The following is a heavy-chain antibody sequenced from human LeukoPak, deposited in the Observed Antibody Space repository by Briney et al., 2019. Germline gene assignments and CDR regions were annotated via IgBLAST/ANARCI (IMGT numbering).Heavy chain of an antibody. J-gene: IGHJ4*02. CDR1: GGSLSSGDYY. CDR2: IYYSGST. Sequence: SETLSLTCTVSGGSLSSGDYYWRWIRQPPGKGLEWIGNIYYSGSTYYNPSLRSRVTISVDTSKKQFSLKLSSVTAADTAVYYCARDPFWSGYYFDYWGQGTLVTVSS. D-gene: IGHD3-3*01. V-gene: IGHV4-30-4*01. CDR3: ARDPFWSGYYFDY.